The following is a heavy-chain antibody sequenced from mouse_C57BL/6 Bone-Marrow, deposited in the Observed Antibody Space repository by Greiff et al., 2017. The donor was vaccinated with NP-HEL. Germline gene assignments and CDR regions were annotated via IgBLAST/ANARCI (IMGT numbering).Heavy chain of an antibody. V-gene: IGHV1-64*01. CDR1: GYTFTSYW. J-gene: IGHJ2*01. Sequence: VQLQQPGAELVKPGASVKLSCKASGYTFTSYWMHWVKQRPGQGLEWIGMIHPNSGSTNYNEKFKSKATLTVDKSSSTAYMQLSSLTSEDSAVYYCAREETVGISHIDYWGQGTTLTVSS. CDR2: IHPNSGST. D-gene: IGHD1-1*01. CDR3: AREETVGISHIDY.